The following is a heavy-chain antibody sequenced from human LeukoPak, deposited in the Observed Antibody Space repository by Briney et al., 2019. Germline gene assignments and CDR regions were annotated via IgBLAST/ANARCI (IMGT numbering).Heavy chain of an antibody. CDR3: AKDHGYSYAFDY. V-gene: IGHV3-48*01. CDR1: GFTFSSYS. Sequence: GGSLRLSCAASGFTFSSYSMNWVRQAPGKGLEWVSYISSSSTIYYADSVKGRFTISRDNAKNSLYLQMNSLRAEDTAVYYCAKDHGYSYAFDYWGQGTLVTVSS. D-gene: IGHD5-18*01. CDR2: ISSSSTI. J-gene: IGHJ4*02.